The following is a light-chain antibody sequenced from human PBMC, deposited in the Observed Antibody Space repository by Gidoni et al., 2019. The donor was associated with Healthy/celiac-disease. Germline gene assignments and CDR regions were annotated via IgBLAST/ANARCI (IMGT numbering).Light chain of an antibody. CDR3: QSYDSSNEV. Sequence: NFMLTQPHPVSESPGKTVTISCTRSSGSIASNYVQWYQHRPGSSPTTVIYEDNQRPSGVPDRFSGSIDSSSNSASLTISGLKTEDEADYYCQSYDSSNEVFGGGTKLTVL. CDR1: SGSIASNY. J-gene: IGLJ3*02. CDR2: EDN. V-gene: IGLV6-57*01.